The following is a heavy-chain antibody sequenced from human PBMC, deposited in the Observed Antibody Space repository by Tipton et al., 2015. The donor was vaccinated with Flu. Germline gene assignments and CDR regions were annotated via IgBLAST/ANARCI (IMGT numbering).Heavy chain of an antibody. J-gene: IGHJ4*02. V-gene: IGHV4-39*07. CDR3: ARDDSGFNDY. CDR1: GGSIRSSSYY. Sequence: LRLSCTVSGGSIRSSSYYWGWIRQPPGKGPEWIGSMLYGGSTYYNPSLESRVTISLDTSRNQFSLKLSSVTAADTAVYYCARDDSGFNDYWGPGTLVTVSS. CDR2: MLYGGST. D-gene: IGHD3-22*01.